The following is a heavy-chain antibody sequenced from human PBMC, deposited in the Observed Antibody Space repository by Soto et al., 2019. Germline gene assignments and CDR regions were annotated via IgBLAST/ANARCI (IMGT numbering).Heavy chain of an antibody. Sequence: GASVKVSCKASGYTFTSYYMHWVRQAPGQGLEWMGIINPSGGSTSYAQKFQGRVTMTRDTSTSTVYMELSSLRSEDTAVYYCARDRRSSDYYYYYYYMDVWGKGTTVTVS. CDR1: GYTFTSYY. CDR2: INPSGGST. V-gene: IGHV1-46*03. J-gene: IGHJ6*03. D-gene: IGHD6-6*01. CDR3: ARDRRSSDYYYYYYYMDV.